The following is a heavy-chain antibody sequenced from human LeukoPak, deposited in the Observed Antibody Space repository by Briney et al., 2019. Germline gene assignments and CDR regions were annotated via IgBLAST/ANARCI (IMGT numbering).Heavy chain of an antibody. V-gene: IGHV1-69*13. CDR1: GGTFSSYA. CDR3: ARTWIQLWLLDY. Sequence: SVTVSCKASGGTFSSYAISWVRQAPGQGLEWMGWISAYNGNTNYAQKFQGRVTITADESTSTAYMELSSLRSEDTAVYYCARTWIQLWLLDYWGQGTLVTVSS. D-gene: IGHD5-18*01. CDR2: ISAYNGNT. J-gene: IGHJ4*02.